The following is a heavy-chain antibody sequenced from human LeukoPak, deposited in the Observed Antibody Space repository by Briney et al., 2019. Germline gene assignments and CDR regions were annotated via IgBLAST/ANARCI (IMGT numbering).Heavy chain of an antibody. J-gene: IGHJ6*02. CDR2: ISANGGST. Sequence: SGGSLTLSCTASGFTFSNYVLHWVRQAPGKGLEYVSAISANGGSTYYTSSVKGRFTISRDNSKNTLHLQMGSLRPEDMAVYYCARVSRAQGGMDVWGQGTTVTVSS. V-gene: IGHV3-64*01. CDR1: GFTFSNYV. CDR3: ARVSRAQGGMDV. D-gene: IGHD3-16*01.